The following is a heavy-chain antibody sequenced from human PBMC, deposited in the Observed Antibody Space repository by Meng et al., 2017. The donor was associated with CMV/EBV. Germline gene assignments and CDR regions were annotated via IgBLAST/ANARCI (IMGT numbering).Heavy chain of an antibody. CDR2: INPSGGST. V-gene: IGHV1-46*01. CDR3: ARESSYDFSHDY. Sequence: VQCGAEGKKPGASVKVSCKASGYTLTSYYMHWVRQSPGQGLEWMGIINPSGGSTSYAQKFQGRVTMTRDTSTSTVYMELSSLRSEDTAVYYCARESSYDFSHDYWGQGTLVTVSS. D-gene: IGHD3-3*01. J-gene: IGHJ4*02. CDR1: GYTLTSYY.